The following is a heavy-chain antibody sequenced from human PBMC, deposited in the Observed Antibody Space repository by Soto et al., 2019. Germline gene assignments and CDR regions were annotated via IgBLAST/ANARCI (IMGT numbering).Heavy chain of an antibody. Sequence: EVEVVESGGGLVQPGESLRLSCAASGFIFTNYWMHWVRQVPGRGLVWVSGITHDGSGTKYADSVKGRFTISRDNAKNTVYLQMNRLRPEDTAVYYCGSVFEYWGRGTLVTVSS. CDR3: GSVFEY. CDR1: GFIFTNYW. CDR2: ITHDGSGT. J-gene: IGHJ4*01. V-gene: IGHV3-74*01.